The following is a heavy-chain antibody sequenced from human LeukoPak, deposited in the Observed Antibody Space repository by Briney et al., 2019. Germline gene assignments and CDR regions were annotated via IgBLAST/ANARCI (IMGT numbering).Heavy chain of an antibody. V-gene: IGHV4-4*09. J-gene: IGHJ5*02. CDR2: IYTSGST. D-gene: IGHD2-2*01. CDR3: ARLVVVAGWFDP. CDR1: GGSISSYY. Sequence: PSETLSLTCTVSGGSISSYYWSWIRQPPGKGLEWIGYIYTSGSTNYNASLKSRVTISVDTSKNQFSLKLSSVTAADTAVYYCARLVVVAGWFDPWGQGTLVTVSS.